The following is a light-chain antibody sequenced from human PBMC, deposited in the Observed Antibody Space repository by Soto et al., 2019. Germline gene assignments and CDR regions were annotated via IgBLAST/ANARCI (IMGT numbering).Light chain of an antibody. CDR2: GAS. CDR1: QSVSSY. J-gene: IGKJ1*01. CDR3: QQYNSWPET. Sequence: EIVLTQSPATLSVSPGERATLSCRASQSVSSYLAWYQQKPGQAPRLLIYGASTRATGIPARFTGSGSGTEFTLTISSLQSEDFAVYYCQQYNSWPETFGQGTKVDI. V-gene: IGKV3-15*01.